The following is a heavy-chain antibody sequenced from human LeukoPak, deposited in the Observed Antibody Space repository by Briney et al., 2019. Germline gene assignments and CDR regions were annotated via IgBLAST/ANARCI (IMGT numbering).Heavy chain of an antibody. Sequence: SETLSLTCTVSGGSISSYYWSWVRQPAGKGLEWIGRMYSRGSTNYNPSLKSRVTMSLDTSKNQFFLKLKSLTAADTALYYCARGRFCSADICSGGDAFDIWGRGTMVSVSS. V-gene: IGHV4-4*07. J-gene: IGHJ3*02. CDR3: ARGRFCSADICSGGDAFDI. D-gene: IGHD3-3*01. CDR2: MYSRGST. CDR1: GGSISSYY.